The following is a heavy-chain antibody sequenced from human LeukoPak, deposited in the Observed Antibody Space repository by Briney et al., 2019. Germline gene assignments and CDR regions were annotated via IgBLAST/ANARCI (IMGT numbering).Heavy chain of an antibody. CDR1: GGSISNYY. D-gene: IGHD3-9*01. J-gene: IGHJ4*02. CDR2: INYSGST. Sequence: SETLSLTCTVSGGSISNYYWSWIRQPPGKGLEWIAYINYSGSTNYNPSLKSRVTISVDTSKNHFSLTLSSVTAADTAVYYCARARFTYYDILTGYPSLQFDYWGQGTLVTVSS. CDR3: ARARFTYYDILTGYPSLQFDY. V-gene: IGHV4-59*01.